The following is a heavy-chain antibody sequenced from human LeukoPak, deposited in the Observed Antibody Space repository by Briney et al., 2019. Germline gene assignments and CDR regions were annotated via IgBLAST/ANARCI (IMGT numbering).Heavy chain of an antibody. D-gene: IGHD1-26*01. V-gene: IGHV3-7*01. CDR2: INEGGSAK. CDR3: ASWVGRDN. Sequence: GGSLRLSCAASGFTFSSYWMTWFRQAPGKRLEWVANINEGGSAKYYVDSVKGRFTVSRDNAETSVFLEMNSLRNEDTAVYFCASWVGRDNWGQGTLVTVYS. J-gene: IGHJ4*02. CDR1: GFTFSSYW.